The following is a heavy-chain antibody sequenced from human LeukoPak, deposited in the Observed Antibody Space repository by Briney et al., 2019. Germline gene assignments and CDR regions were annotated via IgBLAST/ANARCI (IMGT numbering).Heavy chain of an antibody. V-gene: IGHV1-2*04. CDR3: ARGREGPWLQLWGGAFDI. D-gene: IGHD5-24*01. CDR1: GYTFTGYY. J-gene: IGHJ3*02. CDR2: INPNSGGT. Sequence: ASVKVSCKASGYTFTGYYMHWVRQAPGQGLEWMGWINPNSGGTNYAQKFQGWVTMTRDTSISTAYMELSRLRSEDTAVYYCARGREGPWLQLWGGAFDIWGQGTMVTVSS.